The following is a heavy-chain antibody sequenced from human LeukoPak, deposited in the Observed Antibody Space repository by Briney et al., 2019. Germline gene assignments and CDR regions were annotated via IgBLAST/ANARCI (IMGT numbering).Heavy chain of an antibody. J-gene: IGHJ4*02. V-gene: IGHV3-48*04. CDR1: GFTFSSYS. D-gene: IGHD5-12*01. Sequence: GGSLRLSCAASGFTFSSYSMNWVRQAPGKGLDWVSYISGTSSTMHYADSVKGRFTISRDNAKNSLYLQMNSLRAEDTAVYYCARGRGYSGYEALEQKYYFDYWGQGTLVTVSS. CDR3: ARGRGYSGYEALEQKYYFDY. CDR2: ISGTSSTM.